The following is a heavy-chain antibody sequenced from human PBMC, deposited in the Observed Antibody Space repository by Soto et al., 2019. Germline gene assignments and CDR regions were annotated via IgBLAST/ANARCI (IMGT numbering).Heavy chain of an antibody. CDR1: GFTVSSKY. V-gene: IGHV3-66*01. D-gene: IGHD2-2*01. J-gene: IGHJ5*02. CDR3: ARGLGYCSSTSCYSIFDA. Sequence: EVQLVESGGGLVQPGGSLRLSCAASGFTVSSKYMNWVRQTPGKRLEWVSIIYSNRSTYYADSVKGRFTISRDNSKNTLYLHMHTRRAEDTAVYYCARGLGYCSSTSCYSIFDAWGQGTLVTVSS. CDR2: IYSNRST.